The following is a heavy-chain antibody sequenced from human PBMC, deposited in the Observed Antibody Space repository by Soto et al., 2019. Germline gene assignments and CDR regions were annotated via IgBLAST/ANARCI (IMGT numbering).Heavy chain of an antibody. CDR1: GGSISSSSYY. Sequence: PSETLSLTCTVSGGSISSSSYYWGWIRQPPGKGLEWIGSIYYSGSTYYNPSLKSRVTISVDTSKNQFSLKLSSVTAADTAVYYCVRQYRSHITIFGVVILNWFDPWGQGTLVTVSS. CDR2: IYYSGST. J-gene: IGHJ5*02. CDR3: VRQYRSHITIFGVVILNWFDP. V-gene: IGHV4-39*01. D-gene: IGHD3-3*01.